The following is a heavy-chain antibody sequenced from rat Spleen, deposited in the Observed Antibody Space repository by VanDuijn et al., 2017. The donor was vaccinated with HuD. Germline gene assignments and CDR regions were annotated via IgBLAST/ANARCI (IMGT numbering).Heavy chain of an antibody. CDR3: PNNYGGLDY. D-gene: IGHD1-10*01. V-gene: IGHV5-31*01. Sequence: EVQLVESGGGLVQPGRSLKLSCVASGFTFNNYWMTWIRQAPTKGLEWVASISYDGSSTYYRDSVKGRFTISRDNAKSTLYLQMDSLRSEDTATYYCPNNYGGLDYWGQGTLVTVSP. CDR2: ISYDGSST. CDR1: GFTFNNYW. J-gene: IGHJ3*01.